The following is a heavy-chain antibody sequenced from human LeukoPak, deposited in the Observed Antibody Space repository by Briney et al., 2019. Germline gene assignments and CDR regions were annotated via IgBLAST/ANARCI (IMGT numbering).Heavy chain of an antibody. CDR1: GFTFSSYA. D-gene: IGHD3-10*01. J-gene: IGHJ5*02. CDR2: IIGSVGST. V-gene: IGHV3-23*01. Sequence: PGGSLRLSCVASGFTFSSYAMSWVRQAPGKGLEWVSAIIGSVGSTYYADSVKGRFTISRDNSTNTLYLQMNSPRAEDTAVYYCAISYYYGSGSPNWFDPWGQGTLVTVSS. CDR3: AISYYYGSGSPNWFDP.